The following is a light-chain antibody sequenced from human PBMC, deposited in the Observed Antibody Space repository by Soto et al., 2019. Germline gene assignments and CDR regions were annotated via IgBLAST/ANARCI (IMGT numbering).Light chain of an antibody. CDR1: QSISTY. CDR3: QQSYSTPRIT. Sequence: DIQMTQSPSSLSASVGDRVTITCRASQSISTYLHWYQQKPGKAPNLLIYAASTLQSGVPSRFSGSGSGTDFTVTIGSLQHEDFDTYYCQQSYSTPRITCGQGTRL. CDR2: AAS. V-gene: IGKV1-39*01. J-gene: IGKJ5*01.